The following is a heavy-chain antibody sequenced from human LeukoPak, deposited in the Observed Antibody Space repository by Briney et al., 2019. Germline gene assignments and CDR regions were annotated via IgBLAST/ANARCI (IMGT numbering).Heavy chain of an antibody. CDR1: GFTFSSYS. J-gene: IGHJ3*02. CDR3: ARDESPWYAFDI. CDR2: ISSSSSYI. D-gene: IGHD2-8*02. V-gene: IGHV3-21*01. Sequence: GGSLRLSCAASGFTFSSYSVNWVRQAPGKGLEWVSSISSSSSYIYYADSVKGRFTISRDNAKNSLYLQMNSLRAEDTAVYYCARDESPWYAFDIWGQGTMVTVSS.